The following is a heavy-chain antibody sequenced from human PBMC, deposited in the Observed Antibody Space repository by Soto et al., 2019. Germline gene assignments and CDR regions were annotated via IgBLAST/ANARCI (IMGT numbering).Heavy chain of an antibody. J-gene: IGHJ4*02. D-gene: IGHD6-13*01. Sequence: QVQLVESGGGVVQPGRSLRLSCAASGFAFSSYGMHWVRQAPGKGLEWLAVISYDGTNEYYADSVKGRFTISRDNSINTLYLQMNGLRAEDTAVYYCTKGGQRLVRCGFDCWGQGTLVTVSS. CDR3: TKGGQRLVRCGFDC. CDR2: ISYDGTNE. V-gene: IGHV3-30*18. CDR1: GFAFSSYG.